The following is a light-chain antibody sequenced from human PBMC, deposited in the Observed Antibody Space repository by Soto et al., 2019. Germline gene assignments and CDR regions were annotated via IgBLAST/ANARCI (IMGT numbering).Light chain of an antibody. J-gene: IGLJ3*02. CDR3: QSYDSSSLVV. Sequence: FMLTQPHSLSESPGKTVTISCTRSTGSIASNNVQWYQQRPGSAPTTVIYDNNQRPSGVPDRFSGSFDSSSTSASLTISGLETEDEAVYYCQSYDSSSLVVLGGGTQLTVL. V-gene: IGLV6-57*03. CDR2: DNN. CDR1: TGSIASNN.